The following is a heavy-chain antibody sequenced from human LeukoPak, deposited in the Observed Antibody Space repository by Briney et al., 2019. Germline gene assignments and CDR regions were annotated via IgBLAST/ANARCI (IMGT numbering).Heavy chain of an antibody. Sequence: SETLSLTCSVSGDSVSRSDSYWDWIRQPPGKGLEWIGTIYYSGRTYYSPSLKSRVTMSVDPSNNQFSLNLRSVTAADTALYYCARAHSYDSSGYPHDAFDIWGQGTMVTVSS. CDR1: GDSVSRSDSY. J-gene: IGHJ3*02. CDR2: IYYSGRT. D-gene: IGHD3-22*01. CDR3: ARAHSYDSSGYPHDAFDI. V-gene: IGHV4-39*01.